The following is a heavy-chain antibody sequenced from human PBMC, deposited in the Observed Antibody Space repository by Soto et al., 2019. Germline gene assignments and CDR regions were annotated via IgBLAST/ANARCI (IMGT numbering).Heavy chain of an antibody. D-gene: IGHD6-13*01. Sequence: ASVKVSCKASGYTFTSTWMHWVRQAPGQGLEWMGIINPYGGAATYAQKFQGRVTITRDTSASTAYMELSSLRSEDTAVYYCARAIGIAAAGFGYWGQGTLVTVSS. CDR3: ARAIGIAAAGFGY. J-gene: IGHJ4*02. CDR2: INPYGGAA. V-gene: IGHV1-46*01. CDR1: GYTFTSTW.